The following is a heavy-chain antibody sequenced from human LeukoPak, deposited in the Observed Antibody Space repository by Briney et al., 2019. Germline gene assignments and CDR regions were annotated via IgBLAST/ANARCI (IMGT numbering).Heavy chain of an antibody. CDR3: ARHQYSSGWYALYFDY. V-gene: IGHV4-59*08. CDR2: IYYSGST. D-gene: IGHD6-19*01. Sequence: PSETLSLTCTVSGGSISSYYWSWIRQPPGKGLEWIGYIYYSGSTNYNPSLKSRVTISVDTFKNQFSLKLSSVTAADTAVYYCARHQYSSGWYALYFDYWGQGTLVTVSS. CDR1: GGSISSYY. J-gene: IGHJ4*02.